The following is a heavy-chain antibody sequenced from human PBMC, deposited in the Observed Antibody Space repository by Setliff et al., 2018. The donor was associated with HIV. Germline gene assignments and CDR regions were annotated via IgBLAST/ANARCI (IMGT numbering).Heavy chain of an antibody. Sequence: SETLSLTCAVYGGSFSGYYWSWIRQAPGKGLEWIGEINHRGSTNYNPSLKSRVTVSVDTSKNQFSLKLGSVAAADTAVYYCARESPSSSWFYFDFWGQGTLVTVSS. V-gene: IGHV4-34*01. D-gene: IGHD6-13*01. J-gene: IGHJ4*02. CDR1: GGSFSGYY. CDR2: INHRGST. CDR3: ARESPSSSWFYFDF.